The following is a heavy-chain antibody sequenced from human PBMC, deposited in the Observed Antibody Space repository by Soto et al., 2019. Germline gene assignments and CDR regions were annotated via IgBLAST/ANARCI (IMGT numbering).Heavy chain of an antibody. CDR3: AREGSYSAYNFAHGIQLWSFDF. D-gene: IGHD5-12*01. CDR2: IYYSGST. Sequence: ETLSLTCTVSGGSISSYYWSWIRQPPGKGLEWIGYIYYSGSTNYNPSLKSRVTISVDTSKNHFSLNLSSVTAADMAVYYCAREGSYSAYNFAHGIQLWSFDFWGQGALVTVSS. CDR1: GGSISSYY. V-gene: IGHV4-59*12. J-gene: IGHJ4*02.